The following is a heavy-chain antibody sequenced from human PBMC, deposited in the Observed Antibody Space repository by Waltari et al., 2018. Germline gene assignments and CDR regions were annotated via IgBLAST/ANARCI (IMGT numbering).Heavy chain of an antibody. CDR2: VNHSGST. D-gene: IGHD1-1*01. J-gene: IGHJ3*02. Sequence: QVQLQQWGAGLLKPSETRSLTCAVYGGSFTASYWTWIRQPPGKGLEWIGEVNHSGSTNYHPSLKSRVPISVDTSKNQFSLKLSSVTAADTAVYYCARGGNYNSLFNSARVFDIWGQGTMVTVSS. CDR1: GGSFTASY. CDR3: ARGGNYNSLFNSARVFDI. V-gene: IGHV4-34*02.